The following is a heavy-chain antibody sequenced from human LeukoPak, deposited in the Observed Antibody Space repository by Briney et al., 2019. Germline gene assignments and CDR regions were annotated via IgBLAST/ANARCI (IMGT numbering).Heavy chain of an antibody. J-gene: IGHJ4*02. D-gene: IGHD1-1*01. Sequence: SETLPLTCAVSGYSISSGYYWGWIRQPPGKGLEWIGSIYHSGSTYYNPSLKSRVTMSVDTSKNQFSLKLRSVTAADTAVYYCARHRTSSNYFDYWGQGTLVTVSS. CDR3: ARHRTSSNYFDY. V-gene: IGHV4-38-2*01. CDR1: GYSISSGYY. CDR2: IYHSGST.